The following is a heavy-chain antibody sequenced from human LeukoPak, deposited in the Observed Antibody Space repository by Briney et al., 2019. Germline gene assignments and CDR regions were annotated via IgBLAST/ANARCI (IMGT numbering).Heavy chain of an antibody. J-gene: IGHJ3*02. CDR3: AKDRSTYYYDSSGYYPDAFDI. Sequence: GGSERLSCAASGFSFSSYGIHWVRQAPGKGLEWVAVISYDGSNKYYADSVKGRFTISRDNSKNTLYLQMNSLRAEDTAVYYCAKDRSTYYYDSSGYYPDAFDIWGQGRM. D-gene: IGHD3-22*01. CDR2: ISYDGSNK. CDR1: GFSFSSYG. V-gene: IGHV3-30*18.